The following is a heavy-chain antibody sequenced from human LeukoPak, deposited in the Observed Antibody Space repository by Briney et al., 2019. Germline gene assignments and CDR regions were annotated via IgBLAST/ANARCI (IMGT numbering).Heavy chain of an antibody. CDR2: ISGNGGST. Sequence: GGSLRLSGAASGFTFTNYAMSWVRQAPGKGLEWVSAISGNGGSTYYADSVKGRFTISRDNSKNTLYLQMNSLRAEDTAVYYCAKFRPITSVAGTIFHYWGQGALVTVSS. CDR1: GFTFTNYA. CDR3: AKFRPITSVAGTIFHY. V-gene: IGHV3-23*01. J-gene: IGHJ4*02. D-gene: IGHD6-19*01.